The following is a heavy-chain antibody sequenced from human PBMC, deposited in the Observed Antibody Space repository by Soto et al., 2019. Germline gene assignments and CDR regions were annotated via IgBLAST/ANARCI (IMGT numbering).Heavy chain of an antibody. Sequence: GGSLRLSCAASGFTFSSYAMHWVRQAPGKGLEWVAIISYDGSNKYYADSVKGRFTISRDNSKNTLYLQTNSLRAEDTAVYYCARESGGFMVRGVNFDYWGQGTLVTVSS. CDR1: GFTFSSYA. CDR2: ISYDGSNK. CDR3: ARESGGFMVRGVNFDY. D-gene: IGHD3-10*01. V-gene: IGHV3-30-3*01. J-gene: IGHJ4*02.